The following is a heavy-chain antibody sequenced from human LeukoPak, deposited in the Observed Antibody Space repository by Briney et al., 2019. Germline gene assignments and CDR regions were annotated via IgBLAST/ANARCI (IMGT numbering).Heavy chain of an antibody. J-gene: IGHJ4*02. D-gene: IGHD6-13*01. CDR2: IDWDDDK. V-gene: IGHV2-70*04. Sequence: SGPTLVNPTQTLTLTCSFSGFSLSTSGMRVSWIRQPPGKALEWLARIDWDDDKFYSTSLKTRLTISKHTSKNQVVLTMTNMDPVDTATYYCARIPFSMYSRSWRYFEYWGQGTLVTVSS. CDR3: ARIPFSMYSRSWRYFEY. CDR1: GFSLSTSGMR.